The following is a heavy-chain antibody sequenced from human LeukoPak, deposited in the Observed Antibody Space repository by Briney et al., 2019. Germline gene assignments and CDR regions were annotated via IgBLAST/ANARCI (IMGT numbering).Heavy chain of an antibody. CDR2: ISYDASNK. CDR3: ARDRFDDILTVLFLFDY. CDR1: GFTFSSYA. D-gene: IGHD3-9*01. V-gene: IGHV3-30*04. J-gene: IGHJ4*02. Sequence: GGSLRLSCAASGFTFSSYAMHWVRQAPGKGLEWVAVISYDASNKYYADSVKGRFTISRDNSKNTLYLQMNSLSAEDTAVYYCARDRFDDILTVLFLFDYWGQGTLVTVSS.